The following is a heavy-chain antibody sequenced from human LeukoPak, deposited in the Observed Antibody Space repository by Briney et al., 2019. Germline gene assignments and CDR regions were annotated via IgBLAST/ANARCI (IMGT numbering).Heavy chain of an antibody. Sequence: PSETLSLTCAVYGGSFSGYYWSWIRQPPGKGLEWIGEINHSGSTNYNPSLKSRVTISVDTSKNQFSLKLSSVTAADTAVYYCAREGGTRMSPSSGDYWGQGTLVTVSS. D-gene: IGHD3-10*01. J-gene: IGHJ4*02. CDR1: GGSFSGYY. CDR3: AREGGTRMSPSSGDY. V-gene: IGHV4-34*01. CDR2: INHSGST.